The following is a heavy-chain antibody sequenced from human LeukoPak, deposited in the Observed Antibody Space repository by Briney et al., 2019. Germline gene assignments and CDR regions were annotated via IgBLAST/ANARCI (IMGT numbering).Heavy chain of an antibody. V-gene: IGHV4-34*01. Sequence: SETLSLTCAVYGGSFSGYYWSWIRQPPGKGLEWIGEINHSGSTNYNPSLKSRVTISVDTSKNQFSLKLSSVTAADTAVYYCARHVTRRYSSGWNFDYWGQGTLVTVSS. D-gene: IGHD6-19*01. CDR1: GGSFSGYY. J-gene: IGHJ4*02. CDR2: INHSGST. CDR3: ARHVTRRYSSGWNFDY.